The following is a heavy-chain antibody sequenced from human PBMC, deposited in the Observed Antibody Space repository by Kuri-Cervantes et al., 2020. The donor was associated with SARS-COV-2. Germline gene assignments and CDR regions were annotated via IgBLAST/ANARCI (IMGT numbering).Heavy chain of an antibody. CDR1: GGSISNYY. J-gene: IGHJ5*02. V-gene: IGHV4-59*01. CDR2: IYYSGST. Sequence: ESLKISCTVSGGSISNYYWSWIRQPPGKGLEWIGYIYYSGSTNYNPSLKSRVTISVDTSKNQFSLKLSSVTAADTAVYYCAGARRSSGWATAGLNWFDPWGQGTLVTVSS. D-gene: IGHD6-19*01. CDR3: AGARRSSGWATAGLNWFDP.